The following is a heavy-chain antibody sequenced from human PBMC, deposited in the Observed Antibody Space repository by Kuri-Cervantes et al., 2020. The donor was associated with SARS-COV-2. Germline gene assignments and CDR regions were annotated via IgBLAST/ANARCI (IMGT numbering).Heavy chain of an antibody. J-gene: IGHJ4*02. CDR1: GFTLGDYA. Sequence: GGSLRLSCATSGFTLGDYAMHWVRQAPGKGLEWVSGISWNSGSIGYADSVKGRFTISRDNAKNSLYLQMNSLRAEDMALYYCAKDPSMVVSYYFDYWGQGTLVTVSS. D-gene: IGHD3-10*01. CDR3: AKDPSMVVSYYFDY. V-gene: IGHV3-9*03. CDR2: ISWNSGSI.